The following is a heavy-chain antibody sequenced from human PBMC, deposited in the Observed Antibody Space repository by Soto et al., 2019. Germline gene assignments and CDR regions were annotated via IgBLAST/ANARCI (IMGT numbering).Heavy chain of an antibody. Sequence: SETLSLTCAVYGGSFSGYYWSWIRQPPGKGLEWIGEINHSGSTKYNPSLKSRVTISVDTSKNQFSLKLSSVTAADTAVYYCARDQSWHDLVWWFDPWGQGTLVTVSS. CDR2: INHSGST. CDR3: ARDQSWHDLVWWFDP. J-gene: IGHJ5*02. CDR1: GGSFSGYY. D-gene: IGHD1-1*01. V-gene: IGHV4-34*01.